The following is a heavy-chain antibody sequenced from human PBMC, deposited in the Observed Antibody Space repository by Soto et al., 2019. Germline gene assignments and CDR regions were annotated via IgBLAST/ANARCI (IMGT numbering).Heavy chain of an antibody. Sequence: PSETLSLTCTVSGGSISSGGYYWSWIRQHPGKGLEWIGYIYYSGSTYYNPSLKSRVTISVDTSKNQFSLELSSVTAADTAVYYCARDQVSGDFWSGYDYYYYGMDVWGQGTTVTVSS. CDR2: IYYSGST. CDR3: ARDQVSGDFWSGYDYYYYGMDV. J-gene: IGHJ6*02. V-gene: IGHV4-31*03. CDR1: GGSISSGGYY. D-gene: IGHD3-3*01.